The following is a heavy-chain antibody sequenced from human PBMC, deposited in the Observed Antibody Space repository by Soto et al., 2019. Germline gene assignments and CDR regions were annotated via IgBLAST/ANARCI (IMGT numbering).Heavy chain of an antibody. CDR2: ISGSSDSI. CDR1: GFTFSSYS. J-gene: IGHJ5*02. Sequence: GGSLILSCAASGFTFSSYSMNWVRQAPGKGLEWVSYISGSSDSIFYTDSVKGRFTISRDNAQNSLYLHMNSLRAEDTAVYYCARYVLYLGLRCFDPWGQGTLVTVSS. V-gene: IGHV3-48*01. D-gene: IGHD7-27*01. CDR3: ARYVLYLGLRCFDP.